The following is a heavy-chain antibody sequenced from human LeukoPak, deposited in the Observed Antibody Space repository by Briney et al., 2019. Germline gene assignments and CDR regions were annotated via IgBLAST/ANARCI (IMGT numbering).Heavy chain of an antibody. D-gene: IGHD6-19*01. CDR2: IWHDGSAE. V-gene: IGHV3-33*07. J-gene: IGHJ4*02. CDR3: ARDSRGGWSGYFDY. CDR1: GFIFSNYG. Sequence: GGCLRLSRAASGFIFSNYGMYWVCQAPGEGLDCVVVIWHDGSAEFYADSGKGRFSISRDDSKNTVYLQMSSLRAEDTALYYCARDSRGGWSGYFDYWGQGIVVTVAS.